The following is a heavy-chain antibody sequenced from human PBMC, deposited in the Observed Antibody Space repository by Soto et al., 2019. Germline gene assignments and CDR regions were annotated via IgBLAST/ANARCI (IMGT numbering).Heavy chain of an antibody. Sequence: ASVKVSCKASGYTFTSYAMHWVRQAPGQRLEWMGWINAGNGNTKYSQKFQGRVTITRDTSASTAYMELSSLRSEDTAVYYCARVLRSSGWYGFDPWGQGTLVTVSS. J-gene: IGHJ5*02. CDR3: ARVLRSSGWYGFDP. V-gene: IGHV1-3*01. CDR1: GYTFTSYA. D-gene: IGHD6-19*01. CDR2: INAGNGNT.